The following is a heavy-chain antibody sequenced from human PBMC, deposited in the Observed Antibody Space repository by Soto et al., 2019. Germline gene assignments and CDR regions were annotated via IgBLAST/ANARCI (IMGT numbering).Heavy chain of an antibody. CDR3: TRRAAAAAVVPYGMDV. D-gene: IGHD6-13*01. V-gene: IGHV3-73*01. Sequence: PGGSLRLSCAASGFTFSSYSMNWVRQAPGKGLEWVGRIRSKANSYATAYAASVKGRFTISRDDSKNTAYLQMNSLKTEDTAVYYCTRRAAAAAVVPYGMDVWGQGTTVTVSS. J-gene: IGHJ6*02. CDR2: IRSKANSYAT. CDR1: GFTFSSYS.